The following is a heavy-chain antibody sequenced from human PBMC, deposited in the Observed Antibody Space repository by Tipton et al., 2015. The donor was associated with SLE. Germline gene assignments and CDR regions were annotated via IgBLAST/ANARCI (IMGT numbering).Heavy chain of an antibody. V-gene: IGHV4-28*03. Sequence: LRLSCAVSGFSITSNNWWGWIRQSPGKGLEWIGRVYTTGSTNYNPSLKSRVSISIDTSKNQFSLKMNSITAADAAVYYCARGLGFKLLGAFGIWGQGTMVTVPS. J-gene: IGHJ3*02. CDR3: ARGLGFKLLGAFGI. D-gene: IGHD3-10*01. CDR2: VYTTGST. CDR1: GFSITSNNW.